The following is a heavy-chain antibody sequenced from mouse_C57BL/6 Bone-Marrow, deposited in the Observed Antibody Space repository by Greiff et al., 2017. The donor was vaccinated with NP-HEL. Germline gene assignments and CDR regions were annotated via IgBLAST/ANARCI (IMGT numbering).Heavy chain of an antibody. CDR2: IDPEDGET. Sequence: VHVKQSGAELVKPGASVKLSCTASGFNIKDYYMHWVKQRTEQGLEWIGRIDPEDGETKYAPKFQGKATITADTSSNTAYLQLSSRTSEDTAVYYCAFNWCYWYFDVWGTGTTVTVSS. CDR3: AFNWCYWYFDV. V-gene: IGHV14-2*01. CDR1: GFNIKDYY. J-gene: IGHJ1*03. D-gene: IGHD4-1*01.